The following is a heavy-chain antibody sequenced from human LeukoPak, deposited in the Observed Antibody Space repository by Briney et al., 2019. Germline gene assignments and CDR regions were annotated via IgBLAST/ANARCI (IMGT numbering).Heavy chain of an antibody. CDR3: ATSGYSSGWVSYYFDY. Sequence: PGGSLRLSCAASGFTFSSYSMNWVRQAPGRGLEWVSYISISSSTIYYADSVKGRFTISRDNAKNSLYLQMNSLRAEDTAVYYCATSGYSSGWVSYYFDYWGQGTLVTVSS. CDR1: GFTFSSYS. V-gene: IGHV3-48*01. J-gene: IGHJ4*02. CDR2: ISISSSTI. D-gene: IGHD6-19*01.